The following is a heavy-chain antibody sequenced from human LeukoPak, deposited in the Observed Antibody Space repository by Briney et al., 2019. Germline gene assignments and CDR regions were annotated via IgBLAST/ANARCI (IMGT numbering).Heavy chain of an antibody. V-gene: IGHV1-69*05. J-gene: IGHJ4*02. CDR2: IIPIFGTA. D-gene: IGHD3-22*01. CDR3: ARDRSYYDSSGFLDY. CDR1: GGTFSSYA. Sequence: SVKVSCKASGGTFSSYAISWVRQAPGQGLEWMGRIIPIFGTANYAQKFQGRVTITTDESTSTAYMELSSLRSEDTAVYYCARDRSYYDSSGFLDYWGQGTLGTVSS.